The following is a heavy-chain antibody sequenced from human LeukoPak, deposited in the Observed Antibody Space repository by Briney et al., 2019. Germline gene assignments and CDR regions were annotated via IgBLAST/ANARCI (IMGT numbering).Heavy chain of an antibody. CDR1: GGSFSGYY. J-gene: IGHJ4*02. Sequence: SETLSLTCAVYGGSFSGYYWSWIRQPPGKGLEWIGEINHSGSTNYNPSLKSRVTISVDTSKNQFSLKLSSVTAADTAVYYCASYGDYGGLLFDYWGQGTLVTVSS. V-gene: IGHV4-34*09. CDR2: INHSGST. D-gene: IGHD4-17*01. CDR3: ASYGDYGGLLFDY.